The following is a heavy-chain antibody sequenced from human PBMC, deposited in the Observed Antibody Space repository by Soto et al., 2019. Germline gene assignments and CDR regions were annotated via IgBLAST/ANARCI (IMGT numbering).Heavy chain of an antibody. D-gene: IGHD3-3*01. Sequence: ASVKVSCKASGYTFTSYDINWVRQATGQGLEWMGWMNPNSGNTGYAQKFQGRVTMTRNTSISTAYMELSSLRSEDTAVYYCARGLTYYDFGSAGYYNYYYRDVWGKGTTVTVS. CDR2: MNPNSGNT. CDR3: ARGLTYYDFGSAGYYNYYYRDV. CDR1: GYTFTSYD. V-gene: IGHV1-8*01. J-gene: IGHJ6*03.